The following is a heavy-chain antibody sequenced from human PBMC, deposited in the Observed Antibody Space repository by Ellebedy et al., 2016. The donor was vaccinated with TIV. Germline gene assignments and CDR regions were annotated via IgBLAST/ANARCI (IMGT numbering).Heavy chain of an antibody. CDR1: GGSISSHY. D-gene: IGHD5-24*01. Sequence: MPSETLSLTCTVSGGSISSHYWSCIRQTPGKGLEWIGYIYYSGTTNYNPSLKSRVSMSVDTSKIRFSLNLSSVTAADTAVYYCARGRDAYPGYFDYWGQGIPVTVSS. J-gene: IGHJ4*02. V-gene: IGHV4-59*11. CDR3: ARGRDAYPGYFDY. CDR2: IYYSGTT.